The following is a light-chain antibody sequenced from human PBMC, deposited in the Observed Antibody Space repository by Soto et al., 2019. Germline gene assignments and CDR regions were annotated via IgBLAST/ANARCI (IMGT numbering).Light chain of an antibody. CDR1: QTISSW. Sequence: DIHMTQSASAVSGSLGDRVAITGLASQTISSWLAWYQQKPGKAPKLLIYKASTLKSGVPSRFSGSGSGTEFTLTISSLQPDDFATYYCQHYKSYSEAFGQGTKVDIK. CDR2: KAS. J-gene: IGKJ1*01. CDR3: QHYKSYSEA. V-gene: IGKV1-5*03.